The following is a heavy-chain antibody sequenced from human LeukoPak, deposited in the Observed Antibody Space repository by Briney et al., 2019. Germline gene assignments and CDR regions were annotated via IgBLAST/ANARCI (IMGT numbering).Heavy chain of an antibody. CDR1: GFTFSSYG. CDR3: AKETVAGTAGGAFDY. CDR2: ISGSGDST. Sequence: GGSWRSTCAASGFTFSSYGMSWVRQAPGKGLEWVSAISGSGDSTYFADSVKGRFIISKDKSKNILYLQMNSLRAEDTAVYYCAKETVAGTAGGAFDYWGQGTLVTVSS. V-gene: IGHV3-23*01. D-gene: IGHD6-19*01. J-gene: IGHJ4*03.